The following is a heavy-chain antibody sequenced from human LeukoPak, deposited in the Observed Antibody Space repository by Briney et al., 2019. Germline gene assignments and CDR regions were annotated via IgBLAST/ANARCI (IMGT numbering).Heavy chain of an antibody. V-gene: IGHV4-38-2*02. Sequence: PSETLSLTCTVSGYFSSDYYWGWIRQPPGKGLEWIGSIYHSGSTYYNPSLKSRVTISVDTSKNQFSLKLSSVTAADTALYYCARVVASTSIDSWGQGILVTVSS. D-gene: IGHD2-15*01. CDR2: IYHSGST. CDR1: GYFSSDYY. CDR3: ARVVASTSIDS. J-gene: IGHJ4*02.